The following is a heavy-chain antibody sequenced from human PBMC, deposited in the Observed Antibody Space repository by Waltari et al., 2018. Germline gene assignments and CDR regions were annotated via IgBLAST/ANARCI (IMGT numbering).Heavy chain of an antibody. D-gene: IGHD5-12*01. V-gene: IGHV4-61*09. CDR2: IYTSGST. Sequence: QVQLQESGPGLVKPSQTLSLTCTVSGGSISSGSYYWSWIRQPAGKGLEWIGYIYTSGSTNYNPSLKSRVTISVDTSKNQFSLKLSSVTAADTAVYYCARSKRGYSGYDWFDPWGQGTLVTVSS. J-gene: IGHJ5*02. CDR3: ARSKRGYSGYDWFDP. CDR1: GGSISSGSYY.